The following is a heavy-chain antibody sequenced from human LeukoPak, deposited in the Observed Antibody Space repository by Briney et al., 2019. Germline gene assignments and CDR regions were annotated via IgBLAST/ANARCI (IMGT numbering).Heavy chain of an antibody. CDR3: AKDDYYYDSSGYY. J-gene: IGHJ4*02. Sequence: QSGGSLRLSCAASGFTFSSYGMHWVRQAPGKGLEWVAFIRYDGSNKYYADSAKGRFTISRDNSKNTLYLQMNSLRAEDTAVYYCAKDDYYYDSSGYYWGQGTLVTVSS. CDR1: GFTFSSYG. D-gene: IGHD3-22*01. V-gene: IGHV3-30*02. CDR2: IRYDGSNK.